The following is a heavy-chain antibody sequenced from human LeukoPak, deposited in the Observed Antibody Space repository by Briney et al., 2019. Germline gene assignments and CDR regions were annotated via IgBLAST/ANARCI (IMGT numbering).Heavy chain of an antibody. CDR3: ASQYGARRAGGMDV. CDR1: GGTFSSYA. Sequence: GASVKVSCKASGGTFSSYAISWVRQAPGQGLEWMGRIITILGIANYAQKFQGRVTITADKSTSTAYMELSSLTSEDTAVYYCASQYGARRAGGMDVWGQGTTVTVSS. J-gene: IGHJ6*02. V-gene: IGHV1-69*04. CDR2: IITILGIA. D-gene: IGHD4/OR15-4a*01.